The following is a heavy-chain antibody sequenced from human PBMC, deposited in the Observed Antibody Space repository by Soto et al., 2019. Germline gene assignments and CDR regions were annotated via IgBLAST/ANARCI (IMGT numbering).Heavy chain of an antibody. J-gene: IGHJ6*03. D-gene: IGHD2-21*01. CDR3: ARGGISHWAYFYYMDV. Sequence: SETLSLTCAVYGGSFSGYYLSWIRQPPGKGLKWIGEINHSGSTNYNPSLKSRVTMSVDTSKNQFSLTLNSVTAADTATYYCARGGISHWAYFYYMDVWDRGTTVTVSS. CDR2: INHSGST. CDR1: GGSFSGYY. V-gene: IGHV4-34*01.